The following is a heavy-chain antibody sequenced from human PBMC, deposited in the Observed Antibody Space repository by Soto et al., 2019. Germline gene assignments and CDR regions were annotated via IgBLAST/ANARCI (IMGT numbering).Heavy chain of an antibody. CDR3: AGGAAADYFDY. CDR2: IYSTGST. V-gene: IGHV4-4*07. CDR1: SGSFSTYY. J-gene: IGHJ4*02. Sequence: LETLSLTCTVSSGSFSTYYWSWIRQPAGKGLEWIGRIYSTGSTLYNPSLKSRITMSVDTSKNQFSLRLSSVTAADTAVYYCAGGAAADYFDYWGQGTLVTVSS. D-gene: IGHD6-13*01.